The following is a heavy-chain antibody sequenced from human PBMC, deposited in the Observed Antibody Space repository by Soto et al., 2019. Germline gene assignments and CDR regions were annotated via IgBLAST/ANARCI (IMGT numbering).Heavy chain of an antibody. V-gene: IGHV1-2*04. D-gene: IGHD1-7*01. CDR1: GYTFTGYY. Sequence: ASVKVSCKASGYTFTGYYMHWVRQAPGQGLEWMGWINPNSGGTNYAQKFQGWVTMTRDTSISTAYMELSRLRSDDTAVYYFAREAKVLNWHFNYYYGMDVWGQGTTVTVSS. CDR2: INPNSGGT. J-gene: IGHJ6*02. CDR3: AREAKVLNWHFNYYYGMDV.